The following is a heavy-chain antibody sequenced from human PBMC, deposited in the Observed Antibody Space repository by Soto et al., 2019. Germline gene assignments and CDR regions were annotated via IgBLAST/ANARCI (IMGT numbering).Heavy chain of an antibody. V-gene: IGHV3-30*03. CDR3: ARDGAPGYVSRSRCQPAGAS. CDR2: ISYDGSHK. CDR1: GFTFSNYG. J-gene: IGHJ4*02. D-gene: IGHD2-15*01. Sequence: QVQLVESGGGVVQPGRSLRLSCAGSGFTFSNYGLHWVRQAPGKGLEWVAAISYDGSHKYYADSVKGRFTISRDNSKNTLCLQMESLRAAGTGVYYCARDGAPGYVSRSRCQPAGASWGQGTLVTVSS.